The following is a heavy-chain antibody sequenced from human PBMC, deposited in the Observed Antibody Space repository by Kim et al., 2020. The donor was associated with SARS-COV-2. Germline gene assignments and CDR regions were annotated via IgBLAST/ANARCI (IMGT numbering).Heavy chain of an antibody. Sequence: GGSLRLSCAASGFTFSSYDIHWVRQATGKGLEWVSAIGTAGDTYYPGSVKGRFTISRENAKNSLYLQMNSLRAGDTAVYYCARAQSGSYNDAFDIWGQGTMVTVSS. J-gene: IGHJ3*02. D-gene: IGHD1-26*01. CDR2: IGTAGDT. CDR1: GFTFSSYD. V-gene: IGHV3-13*04. CDR3: ARAQSGSYNDAFDI.